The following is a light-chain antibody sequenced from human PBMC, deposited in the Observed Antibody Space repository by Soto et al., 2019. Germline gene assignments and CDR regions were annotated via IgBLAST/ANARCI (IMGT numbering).Light chain of an antibody. J-gene: IGKJ5*01. CDR1: QSVRSN. CDR3: QQYNNWPPMT. Sequence: EIVLTQSPGTLSLSPGERATLACRASQSVRSNLAWYQQKPGQAPRLLIYGASTRATGIPARFSGSGSGTEFTLTISSLQSEDFALYYCQQYNNWPPMTFGQGTRLEIK. V-gene: IGKV3-15*01. CDR2: GAS.